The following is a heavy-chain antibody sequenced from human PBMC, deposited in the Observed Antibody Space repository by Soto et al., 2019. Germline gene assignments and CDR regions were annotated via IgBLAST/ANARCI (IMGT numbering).Heavy chain of an antibody. V-gene: IGHV3-23*01. CDR1: GFTFTNYA. Sequence: PGGSLRLSCAASGFTFTNYAMNWVRQAPGKGLEWVSSISASGDHTYYADSVKGRFTISRDYSKNTLYLQMNSLRAEDTAVYYCGKGALSYCSGGSCYPVDSWGQGTLVPVSS. CDR2: ISASGDHT. J-gene: IGHJ4*02. D-gene: IGHD2-15*01. CDR3: GKGALSYCSGGSCYPVDS.